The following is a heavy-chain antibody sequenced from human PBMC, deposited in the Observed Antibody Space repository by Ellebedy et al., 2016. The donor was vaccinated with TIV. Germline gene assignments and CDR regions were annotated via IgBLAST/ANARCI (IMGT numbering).Heavy chain of an antibody. Sequence: GESLKISCAASGFTFDDYGMSWVRQAPGKGLEWVSGINWNGGSTGYADSVKGRFTISRDNAKNSLYLQMNSLRAEDTALYYCARDPVIYMAAAGGNWFDPWGQGTLVTVSS. J-gene: IGHJ5*02. D-gene: IGHD6-13*01. CDR2: INWNGGST. CDR1: GFTFDDYG. V-gene: IGHV3-20*04. CDR3: ARDPVIYMAAAGGNWFDP.